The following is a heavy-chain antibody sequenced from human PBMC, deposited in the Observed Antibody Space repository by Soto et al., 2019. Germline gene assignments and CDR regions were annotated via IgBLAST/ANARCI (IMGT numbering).Heavy chain of an antibody. V-gene: IGHV1-69*06. CDR2: IIPIFGTA. CDR1: GGTFSSYA. Sequence: GASVKVSCKASGGTFSSYAISWVRQAPGQGLEWMGGIIPIFGTANYAQKFQGRVTITADKSTSTAYMELSSLRSEDTAVYYCARADFGVVTLCGMDVWGQGTTVTVSS. CDR3: ARADFGVVTLCGMDV. D-gene: IGHD3-3*01. J-gene: IGHJ6*02.